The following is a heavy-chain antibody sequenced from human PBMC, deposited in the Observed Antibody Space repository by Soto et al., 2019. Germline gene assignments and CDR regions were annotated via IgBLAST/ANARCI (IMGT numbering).Heavy chain of an antibody. CDR3: AREVRSITGTESIYYYYGMDV. J-gene: IGHJ6*02. CDR2: INPSGGST. D-gene: IGHD1-20*01. CDR1: GYTFTSYY. V-gene: IGHV1-46*01. Sequence: ASVKVSCKASGYTFTSYYMHWVRQAPGQGLEWMGIINPSGGSTSYAQKFQGRVTMTRDTSTSTVYMELSSLRSEDTAVYYCAREVRSITGTESIYYYYGMDVWGRGTTVTVSS.